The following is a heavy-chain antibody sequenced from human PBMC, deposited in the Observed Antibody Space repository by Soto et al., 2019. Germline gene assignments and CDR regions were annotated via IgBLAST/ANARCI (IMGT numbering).Heavy chain of an antibody. V-gene: IGHV4-34*01. J-gene: IGHJ5*02. CDR2: INHSGST. D-gene: IGHD4-17*01. CDR1: GGSFSGYY. Sequence: PSETLSLTCAVYGGSFSGYYWSWIRQPPGKGLEWIGEINHSGSTNYNPSLKSRVTISVDTSKNQFSLKLSSVTAADTAVYYCARGPPPVTTDLLYNWFDPWGQGTLVTVSS. CDR3: ARGPPPVTTDLLYNWFDP.